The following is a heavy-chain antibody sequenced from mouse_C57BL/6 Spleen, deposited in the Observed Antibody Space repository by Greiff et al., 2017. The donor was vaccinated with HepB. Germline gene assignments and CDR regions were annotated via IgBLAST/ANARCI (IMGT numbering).Heavy chain of an antibody. D-gene: IGHD1-3*01. J-gene: IGHJ2*01. CDR3: ARTPLYAYFDY. CDR2: LNPNNGGT. V-gene: IGHV1-22*01. Sequence: EVQLQQSGPELVKPGASVKMSCKASGYTFTDYHMHWVKQSHGHSLEWIGYLNPNNGGTSYNQKFKGKATLTVNKSSSTAYMELRSLTSQDSAVYYCARTPLYAYFDYWGQGTTLTVSS. CDR1: GYTFTDYH.